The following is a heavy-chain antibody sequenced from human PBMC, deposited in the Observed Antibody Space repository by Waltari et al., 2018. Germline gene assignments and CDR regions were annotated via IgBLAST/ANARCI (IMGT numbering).Heavy chain of an antibody. V-gene: IGHV3-74*01. D-gene: IGHD3-22*01. J-gene: IGHJ4*02. Sequence: EVQLVESGGGLVQPGGSLRLSCAASGFTFSSYWMHWVRQAPGKGLVWVSRINSDGSSTSDADSVKGRFTISRDNAKNTLYLQMNSLRAEDTAVYYCARPIYYYDSSGYGDYWGQGTLVTVSS. CDR2: INSDGSST. CDR3: ARPIYYYDSSGYGDY. CDR1: GFTFSSYW.